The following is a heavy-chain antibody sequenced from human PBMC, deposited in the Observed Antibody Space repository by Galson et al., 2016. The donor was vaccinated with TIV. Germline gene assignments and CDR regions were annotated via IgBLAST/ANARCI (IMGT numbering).Heavy chain of an antibody. J-gene: IGHJ4*02. CDR1: GFTFDAYD. CDR3: ARLTSCGGDCYYFDY. CDR2: INWNGGST. V-gene: IGHV3-20*01. D-gene: IGHD2-21*02. Sequence: SLRLSCAASGFTFDAYDMNWVRQAPGKGLEWVSGINWNGGSTGYADSVKGRFTISRDNAKNSLYLPMNSLRAEDTALYHCARLTSCGGDCYYFDYWGQGTLGTVSS.